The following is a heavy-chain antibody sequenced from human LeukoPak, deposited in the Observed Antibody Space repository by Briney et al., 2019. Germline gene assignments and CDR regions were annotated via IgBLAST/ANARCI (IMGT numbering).Heavy chain of an antibody. CDR1: GYTFSDYG. D-gene: IGHD5-18*01. V-gene: IGHV3-30*18. Sequence: GTSLRLSCTASGYTFSDYGMHWVRQAPGKGLEWLSVISYSGVVKFYADSVKGRFTISRDNSKNTLYLQMNSLGAEDTAVYYCAKVTGRGFTYGPTRDAFDIWGQGTMVTVSS. CDR2: ISYSGVVK. CDR3: AKVTGRGFTYGPTRDAFDI. J-gene: IGHJ3*02.